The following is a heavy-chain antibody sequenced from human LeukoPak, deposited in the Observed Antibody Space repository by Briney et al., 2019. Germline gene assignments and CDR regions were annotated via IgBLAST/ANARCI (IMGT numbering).Heavy chain of an antibody. D-gene: IGHD6-6*01. J-gene: IGHJ6*03. CDR2: INPSGSST. CDR3: AAAQGYYYYYMDV. V-gene: IGHV1-46*01. Sequence: ASVKVSCKASGYTFTSSYMHWVRQAPGQGLEWMGIINPSGSSTNYAQKFQGRVTMTRDMSTSTVYMELSSLRSEDTAVYYCAAAQGYYYYYMDVWGKGTTVTISS. CDR1: GYTFTSSY.